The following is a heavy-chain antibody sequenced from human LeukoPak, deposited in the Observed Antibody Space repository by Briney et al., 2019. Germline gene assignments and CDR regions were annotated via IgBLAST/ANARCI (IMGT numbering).Heavy chain of an antibody. V-gene: IGHV3-23*01. CDR1: EFAFSSYA. CDR3: AKGIYSSGWDP. D-gene: IGHD6-19*01. Sequence: GGSLRLSCAASEFAFSSYAMNWVRQAPGKGLEWVSSVSGSGVTTYYADSVKGRFTISRDNSKNTLYLQMNSLRAEDTGVYYCAKGIYSSGWDPWGQGTLVTVSS. CDR2: VSGSGVTT. J-gene: IGHJ5*02.